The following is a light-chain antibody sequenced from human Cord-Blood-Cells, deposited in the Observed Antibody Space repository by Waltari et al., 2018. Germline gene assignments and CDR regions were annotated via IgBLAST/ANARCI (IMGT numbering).Light chain of an antibody. Sequence: ELVLTQSPATLSVSPGERGTLSCRASQSVSSYLAWYQQKPGQAPRLLIYDASNRAPGIPARFSGSGSGTDFTLTISSLEPEDFAVYYCQQRSNWPLTFGGGTKVEIK. J-gene: IGKJ4*01. CDR2: DAS. CDR3: QQRSNWPLT. CDR1: QSVSSY. V-gene: IGKV3-11*01.